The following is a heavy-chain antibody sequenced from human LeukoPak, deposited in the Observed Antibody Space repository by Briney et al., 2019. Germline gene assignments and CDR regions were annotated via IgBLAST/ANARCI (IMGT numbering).Heavy chain of an antibody. CDR2: VSYSGKA. V-gene: IGHV4-39*01. Sequence: SETLSLTCTVSGGSISSSFYYWGWIRQPPGKGLEWIGTVSYSGKADYNPSLESRVTISVDTSKKQVSLNLSSVTAADMAVYYCARHHGHYDILTNDCWGQGTLVTVSS. J-gene: IGHJ4*02. D-gene: IGHD3-9*01. CDR3: ARHHGHYDILTNDC. CDR1: GGSISSSFYY.